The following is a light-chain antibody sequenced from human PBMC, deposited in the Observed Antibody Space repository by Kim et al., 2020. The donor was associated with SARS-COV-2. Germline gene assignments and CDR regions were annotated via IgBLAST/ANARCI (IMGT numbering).Light chain of an antibody. CDR3: QSYDSSNWV. Sequence: GMTGTIAGTRSSGSIASNYVQWYQQRPGSAPTTVIYEDNQRPSGVPDRFSGSIDSSSNSASLTISGLKTEDEADYYCQSYDSSNWVFGGGTQLTVL. V-gene: IGLV6-57*03. J-gene: IGLJ3*02. CDR1: SGSIASNY. CDR2: EDN.